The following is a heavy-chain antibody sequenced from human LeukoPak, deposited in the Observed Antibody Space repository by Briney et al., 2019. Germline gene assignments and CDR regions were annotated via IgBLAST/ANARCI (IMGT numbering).Heavy chain of an antibody. J-gene: IGHJ4*02. V-gene: IGHV3-69-1*01. Sequence: GGSLRLSCAASGFTVSTNYMNWVRQAPGKGLEWVSSISSSNIYYADSVKGRFTISRDNAKNSLYLQMNSLRAEDTAVYYCARDLTHYDSSGYGYWGQGTLVTVSS. CDR2: ISSSNI. CDR1: GFTVSTNY. D-gene: IGHD3-22*01. CDR3: ARDLTHYDSSGYGY.